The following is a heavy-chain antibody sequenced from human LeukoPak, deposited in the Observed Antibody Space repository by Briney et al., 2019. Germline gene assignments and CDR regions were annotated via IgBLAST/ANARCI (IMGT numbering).Heavy chain of an antibody. CDR1: GGSISSYY. Sequence: TSETLSLTCTVSGGSISSYYWSWIRQPAGKGLEWIGRIYTSGSTNYNPSLKSRVNMSVDTSKNQFSLRLSSVNAADTAVYFCAREGTSGGLNWLDPWGQGTLVTVSS. J-gene: IGHJ5*02. D-gene: IGHD3-10*01. CDR2: IYTSGST. CDR3: AREGTSGGLNWLDP. V-gene: IGHV4-4*07.